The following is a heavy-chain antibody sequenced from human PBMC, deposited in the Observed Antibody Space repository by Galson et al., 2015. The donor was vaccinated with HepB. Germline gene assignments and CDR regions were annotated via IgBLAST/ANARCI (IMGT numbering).Heavy chain of an antibody. CDR3: AKDRLRGELPDAFDI. V-gene: IGHV3-23*01. D-gene: IGHD1-26*01. CDR2: ISGSGSST. CDR1: GFTFYNYA. J-gene: IGHJ3*02. Sequence: SLRLSCAASGFTFYNYAMSWVRQAPGKGLECVSAISGSGSSTFYSDSVRGRFTISRDNSKNTLYLQMNSLRAEDTAVYYCAKDRLRGELPDAFDIWGQGTMVTVSS.